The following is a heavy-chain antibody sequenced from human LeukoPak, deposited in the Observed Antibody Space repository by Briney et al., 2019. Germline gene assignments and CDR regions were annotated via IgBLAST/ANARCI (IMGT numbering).Heavy chain of an antibody. D-gene: IGHD3-10*01. CDR1: RGSLSSSRYY. J-gene: IGHJ6*03. Sequence: SETLSLTCTVPRGSLSSSRYYSGWIRQPPGKGLEWIVSINYRGSTYYNPSLESPVTISVDTAKKQFSLKLSSVTAADTDVYYCRTMVDPHYYYMDVWGKGTTVTVSS. CDR3: RTMVDPHYYYMDV. CDR2: INYRGST. V-gene: IGHV4-39*07.